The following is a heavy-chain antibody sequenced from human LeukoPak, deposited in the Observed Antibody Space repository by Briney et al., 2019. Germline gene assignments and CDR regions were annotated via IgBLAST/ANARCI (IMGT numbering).Heavy chain of an antibody. V-gene: IGHV1-18*01. CDR2: ISAYNGNT. J-gene: IGHJ3*02. CDR3: ARVVPHWFDAFDI. Sequence: ASVKVSCKASGYTFTSYGSSWVRQAPGQGLEWMGWISAYNGNTNYAQKLQGRVTMTTDTSTSTAYMELRSLRSDDTAVYYSARVVPHWFDAFDIWGQGTMVTVSS. CDR1: GYTFTSYG. D-gene: IGHD4-23*01.